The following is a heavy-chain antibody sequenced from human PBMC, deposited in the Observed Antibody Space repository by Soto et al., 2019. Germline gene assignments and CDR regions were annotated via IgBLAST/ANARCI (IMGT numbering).Heavy chain of an antibody. Sequence: SGPTLVNPTQTLTLTCTFSGFSLSTSGMCVSWIRQPPGKALEWLARIDWDDDKYYSTSLKTRLTISKDTSKNQVVLTMTNMDPVDTATYYCARTYGDPDYYYYGMDVWAKGPRSPSP. CDR3: ARTYGDPDYYYYGMDV. J-gene: IGHJ6*02. CDR2: IDWDDDK. CDR1: GFSLSTSGMC. V-gene: IGHV2-70*11. D-gene: IGHD4-17*01.